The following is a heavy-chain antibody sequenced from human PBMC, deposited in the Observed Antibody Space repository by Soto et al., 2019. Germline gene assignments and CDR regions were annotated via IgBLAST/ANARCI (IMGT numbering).Heavy chain of an antibody. V-gene: IGHV4-38-2*02. CDR1: GYSIDRGYY. J-gene: IGHJ4*02. CDR3: VRYEYDSSGHDDEH. CDR2: ISHRGAT. D-gene: IGHD3-22*01. Sequence: PSETLSLTCSVSGYSIDRGYYWGWIRQAPERGLEWIGSISHRGATSYTPSLKSRAIISLDTSNNQFTLRLTSVTVADTATYYCVRYEYDSSGHDDEHWCQGTLVT.